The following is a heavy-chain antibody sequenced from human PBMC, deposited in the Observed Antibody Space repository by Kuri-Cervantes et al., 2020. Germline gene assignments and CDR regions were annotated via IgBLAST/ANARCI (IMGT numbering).Heavy chain of an antibody. CDR3: ASQWLENFDY. CDR2: INPNSGGT. V-gene: IGHV1-2*02. D-gene: IGHD6-19*01. J-gene: IGHJ4*02. Sequence: ASVKVSCKASGYTFTSYDINWVRQAPGQGLEWMGWINPNSGGTNYAQKFQGRVTMTRDTSISTAYMELSRLGSDDTAVYYCASQWLENFDYWGQGTLVTVSS. CDR1: GYTFTSYD.